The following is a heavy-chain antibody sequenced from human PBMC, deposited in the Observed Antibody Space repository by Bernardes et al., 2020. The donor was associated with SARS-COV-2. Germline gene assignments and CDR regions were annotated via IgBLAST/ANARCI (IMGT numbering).Heavy chain of an antibody. D-gene: IGHD6-13*01. CDR1: GFTFSSYW. CDR3: AKELAYGSSWRDYSYYFGMDV. Sequence: GGSLRLSCTASGFTFSSYWMHWVRQAPGKGLEWVSDISGPGRTYYADSVKGRFTISRDNSKNTLYLEMNSLRAEDTAVYYCAKELAYGSSWRDYSYYFGMDVWGQGTTVTVSS. CDR2: ISGPGRT. J-gene: IGHJ6*02. V-gene: IGHV3-23*01.